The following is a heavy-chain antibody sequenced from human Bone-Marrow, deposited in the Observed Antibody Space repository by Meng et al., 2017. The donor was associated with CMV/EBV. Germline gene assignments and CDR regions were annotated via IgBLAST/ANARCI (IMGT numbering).Heavy chain of an antibody. CDR2: IIPILGIA. J-gene: IGHJ6*02. D-gene: IGHD6-6*01. CDR1: GGTFSIYA. V-gene: IGHV1-69*10. Sequence: SVKVSCKASGGTFSIYAISWVRQAPGQGLEWMGGIIPILGIANYAQKFQGRVTITADKSTSTAYMELSSLRSEDTAVYYCARDHESIAARLYYGMDVWGQGTTVTVSS. CDR3: ARDHESIAARLYYGMDV.